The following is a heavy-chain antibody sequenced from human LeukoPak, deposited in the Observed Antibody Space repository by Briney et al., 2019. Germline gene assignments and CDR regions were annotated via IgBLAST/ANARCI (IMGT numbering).Heavy chain of an antibody. D-gene: IGHD3-10*01. V-gene: IGHV3-48*02. CDR2: ISSSSSRI. CDR3: ARDYEGLVWFGKLSY. Sequence: PGGSLRLSCAASGFTFSSYSMNWVRLAPGKGLEWVSYISSSSSRIYYADSVKGRFTISRDNAKNSLYLQMNSLRDEDTAVYYCARDYEGLVWFGKLSYWGQGTLVTVSS. J-gene: IGHJ4*02. CDR1: GFTFSSYS.